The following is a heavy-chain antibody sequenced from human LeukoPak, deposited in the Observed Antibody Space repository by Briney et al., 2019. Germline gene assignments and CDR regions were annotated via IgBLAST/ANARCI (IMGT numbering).Heavy chain of an antibody. CDR3: ARDQYDTWSRRGNFDS. D-gene: IGHD3/OR15-3a*01. V-gene: IGHV3-7*03. CDR1: GFIFKDYW. J-gene: IGHJ4*02. Sequence: GGSLRLSCAASGFIFKDYWMIWVRQAPGKGLEWVANIKQDGGEKYYVDSVKGRFTISRDNTKNSLYLQMNSLRAEDTAVFYCARDQYDTWSRRGNFDSWGQGTLVIVSS. CDR2: IKQDGGEK.